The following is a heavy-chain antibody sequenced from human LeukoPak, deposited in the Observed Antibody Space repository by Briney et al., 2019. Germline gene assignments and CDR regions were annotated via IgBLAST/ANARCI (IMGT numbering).Heavy chain of an antibody. V-gene: IGHV3-48*01. Sequence: PGGSLRLSCAASGFTFSSYSMNWVRQAPGKGLEWVSYISSSSSTIYYADSVKGRFTISRDNAKNSLYLQMNSLRAEDTAVYYCARALVAGVTLNALDIWGQGTMVTVSS. CDR3: ARALVAGVTLNALDI. CDR2: ISSSSSTI. J-gene: IGHJ3*02. D-gene: IGHD2-15*01. CDR1: GFTFSSYS.